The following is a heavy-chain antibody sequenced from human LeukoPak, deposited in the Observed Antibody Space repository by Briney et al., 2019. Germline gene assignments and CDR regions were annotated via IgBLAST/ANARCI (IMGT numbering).Heavy chain of an antibody. Sequence: SETLSLTCTVTGGSFSTYYWSWIRQPPGKGLEWIGHFYYSGSTNYNPSLKRRVTISVDTSRNQFSLKLTSVTAADTAVYYCARGQGGNYYLNYFDYWGQGALVTVSS. CDR1: GGSFSTYY. CDR2: FYYSGST. V-gene: IGHV4-59*01. CDR3: ARGQGGNYYLNYFDY. J-gene: IGHJ4*02. D-gene: IGHD1-26*01.